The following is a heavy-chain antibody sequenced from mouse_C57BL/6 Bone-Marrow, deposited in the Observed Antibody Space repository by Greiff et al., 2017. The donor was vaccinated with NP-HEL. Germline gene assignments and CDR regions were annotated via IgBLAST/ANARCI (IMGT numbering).Heavy chain of an antibody. CDR1: GYTFTSYW. CDR2: IYPGSGST. D-gene: IGHD1-1*01. Sequence: VQLQQPGAELVKPGASVKMSCKASGYTFTSYWITWVKQRPGQGLEWIGDIYPGSGSTNDNEKFKSKATLTVDTSSSTAYMQLSSLTSEDSAVYYCARRYYYGSSYLFDYWGQGTTLTVSS. V-gene: IGHV1-55*01. CDR3: ARRYYYGSSYLFDY. J-gene: IGHJ2*01.